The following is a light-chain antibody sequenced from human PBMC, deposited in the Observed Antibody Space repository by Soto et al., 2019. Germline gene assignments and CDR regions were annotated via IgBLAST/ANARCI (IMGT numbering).Light chain of an antibody. J-gene: IGLJ3*02. CDR1: NNDVGNYKL. CDR3: YSYAGTSTWV. V-gene: IGLV2-23*01. Sequence: QAVVTQPASVSESPGQSITISCTGTNNDVGNYKLVSWFQHHLGKAPKLIIYEGTKRPSGVSNRFSASQSGNTASLTISGLQAEDEADYYCYSYAGTSTWVFGGGTKVTVL. CDR2: EGT.